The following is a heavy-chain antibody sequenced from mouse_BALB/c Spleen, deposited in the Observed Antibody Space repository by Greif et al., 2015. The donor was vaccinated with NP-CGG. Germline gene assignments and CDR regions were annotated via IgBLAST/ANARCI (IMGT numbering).Heavy chain of an antibody. D-gene: IGHD2-4*01. CDR3: ARDTGMITAGFAY. CDR1: GFTFSSYG. V-gene: IGHV5-6-3*01. CDR2: INSNGGST. J-gene: IGHJ3*01. Sequence: EVQGVESGGGLVQPGGSLKLSCAASGFTFSSYGMSWVRQTSDRRLELVATINSNGGSTYYPDSVKGRVTLSRDNGKNTLYLQMSSLKSEDTAMYYCARDTGMITAGFAYWGQGTLVTVSA.